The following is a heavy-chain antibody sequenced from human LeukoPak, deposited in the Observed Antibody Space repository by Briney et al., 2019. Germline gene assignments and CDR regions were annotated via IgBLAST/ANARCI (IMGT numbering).Heavy chain of an antibody. V-gene: IGHV1-24*01. Sequence: GASVKVSCKVSGYTLTELPMHWVRQAPGKGLEWMGGFDPEDGETIYAQKFQGRVTMTEDTSTDTAYMELSSLRSEDTAVYYCATLRFLEWLSTSNWLDPWGQGTLVTVSS. D-gene: IGHD3-3*01. CDR3: ATLRFLEWLSTSNWLDP. CDR2: FDPEDGET. CDR1: GYTLTELP. J-gene: IGHJ5*02.